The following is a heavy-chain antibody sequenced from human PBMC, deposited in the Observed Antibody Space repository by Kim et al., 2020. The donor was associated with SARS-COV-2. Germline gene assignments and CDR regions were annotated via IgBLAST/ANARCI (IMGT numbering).Heavy chain of an antibody. J-gene: IGHJ6*02. V-gene: IGHV4-59*08. Sequence: SETLSLTCTVSGGSISSYYWSWIRQPPGKGLEWIGYIYYSGSTNYNPSLKSRVTISVDTSKNQFSLKLSSVTAADTAVVYCASGKARVRSLYGMDVWGQG. CDR2: IYYSGST. CDR3: ASGKARVRSLYGMDV. CDR1: GGSISSYY. D-gene: IGHD5-18*01.